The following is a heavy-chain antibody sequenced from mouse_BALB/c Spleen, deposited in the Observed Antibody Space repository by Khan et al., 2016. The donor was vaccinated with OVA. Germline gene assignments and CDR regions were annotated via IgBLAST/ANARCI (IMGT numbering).Heavy chain of an antibody. CDR2: IWCVGST. Sequence: QVQLKQSGPGLVQPSQSLSITCTVSGFSFTSSGVHWVRQSPGKGLEWLGVIWCVGSTDYNAAFISSLIISKENSKSQTFFKLNSLQTNETAMYYGARNYDCYEGLAYWGQGTLVTVSA. V-gene: IGHV2-2*02. CDR1: GFSFTSSG. CDR3: ARNYDCYEGLAY. J-gene: IGHJ3*01. D-gene: IGHD2-4*01.